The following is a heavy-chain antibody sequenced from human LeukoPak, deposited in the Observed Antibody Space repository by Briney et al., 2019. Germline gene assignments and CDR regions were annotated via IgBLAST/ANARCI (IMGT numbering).Heavy chain of an antibody. V-gene: IGHV4-34*01. CDR1: GGSFSGYY. J-gene: IGHJ4*02. D-gene: IGHD2-21*02. CDR2: INHSGST. Sequence: SETLSLTCAVYGGSFSGYYWSWIRQPPGKGLEWIGEINHSGSTNYNPSLKSRVTISVDTSKNQFSLKLSSVTAADTAVYYCARSYCGGDCYSSYFDYWGQGTLVTVSS. CDR3: ARSYCGGDCYSSYFDY.